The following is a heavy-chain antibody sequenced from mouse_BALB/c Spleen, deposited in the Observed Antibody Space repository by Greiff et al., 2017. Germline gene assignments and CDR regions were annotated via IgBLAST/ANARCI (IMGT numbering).Heavy chain of an antibody. D-gene: IGHD4-1*01. V-gene: IGHV5-17*02. J-gene: IGHJ4*01. CDR1: GFTFSSFG. Sequence: EVKLVESGGGLVQPGGSRKLSCAASGFTFSSFGMHWVRQAPEKGLEWVAYISSGSSTIYYADTVKGRFTISRDNTKNTLFLQMTSLRSEDTAMYYCARRWDFSMDYWGQGTSVTVSS. CDR2: ISSGSSTI. CDR3: ARRWDFSMDY.